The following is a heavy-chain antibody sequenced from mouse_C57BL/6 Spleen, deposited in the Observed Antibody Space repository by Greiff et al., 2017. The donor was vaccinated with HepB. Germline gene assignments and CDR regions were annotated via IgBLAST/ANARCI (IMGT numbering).Heavy chain of an antibody. V-gene: IGHV1-66*01. Sequence: VKLMESGPELVKPGASVKISCKASGYSFTSYYIHWVKQRPGQGLEWIGWIYPGSGNTKYNEKFKGKATLTADTSSSTAYMQLSSLTSEDSAVYYCARDGYYRFAYWGQGTLVTVSA. D-gene: IGHD2-3*01. J-gene: IGHJ3*01. CDR2: IYPGSGNT. CDR1: GYSFTSYY. CDR3: ARDGYYRFAY.